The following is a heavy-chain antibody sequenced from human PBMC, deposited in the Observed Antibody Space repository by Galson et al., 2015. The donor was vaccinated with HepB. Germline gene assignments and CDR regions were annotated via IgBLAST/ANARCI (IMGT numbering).Heavy chain of an antibody. CDR2: IYPADSDT. CDR3: ARHSSTPLAGDFDI. J-gene: IGHJ3*02. CDR1: GYTFTNYW. Sequence: SGAEVKKPGESLKISCKGSGYTFTNYWIGWVRQMPGKGLEWMGIIYPADSDTRYSPSFQGQVTISADKSISTAYLQWTSLKASDTAMYYCARHSSTPLAGDFDIWGQGTMVPVSS. V-gene: IGHV5-51*01. D-gene: IGHD1-26*01.